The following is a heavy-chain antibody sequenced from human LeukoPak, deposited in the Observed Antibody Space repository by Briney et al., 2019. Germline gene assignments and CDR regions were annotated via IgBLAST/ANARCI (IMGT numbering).Heavy chain of an antibody. V-gene: IGHV4-39*07. CDR3: ASATPAAAGTGWFDP. Sequence: SETLSLTCTVSGGSISSSSYYWGWIRQPPGKGLEWIGSIYYSGSTYYNPSPKSRVTISVDTSKNQFSLKLSSVTAADTAVYYCASATPAAAGTGWFDPWGQGTLVTVSS. CDR2: IYYSGST. CDR1: GGSISSSSYY. D-gene: IGHD6-13*01. J-gene: IGHJ5*02.